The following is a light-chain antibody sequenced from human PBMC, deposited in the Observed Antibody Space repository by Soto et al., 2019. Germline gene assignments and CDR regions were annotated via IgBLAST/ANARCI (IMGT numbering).Light chain of an antibody. CDR3: QQYTNFST. CDR1: QSISNY. J-gene: IGKJ4*01. V-gene: IGKV1-27*01. CDR2: AAS. Sequence: DIQMTQSPSSLSASVGDRATITCRASQSISNYLAWYQQIPGKVPKLLISAASTWQTGVPSRFSGSGSGTDFTLTISSLQSEDVAAYYCQQYTNFSTFGQGTKVEIK.